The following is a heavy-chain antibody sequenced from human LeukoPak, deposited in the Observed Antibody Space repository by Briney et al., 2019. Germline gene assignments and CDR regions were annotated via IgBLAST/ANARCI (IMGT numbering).Heavy chain of an antibody. CDR2: ISGSGDTT. V-gene: IGHV3-23*01. Sequence: GGSLRLSCAASGFTFSNYAMSWVRQAPGGGLEWVSAISGSGDTTFHADSVKGRFTTSRDNSKNTLSLQMSGLRVEDSAVYFCAKDTSAWWYHRAYMNVWGTGATVTVSS. CDR3: AKDTSAWWYHRAYMNV. CDR1: GFTFSNYA. D-gene: IGHD2-15*01. J-gene: IGHJ6*03.